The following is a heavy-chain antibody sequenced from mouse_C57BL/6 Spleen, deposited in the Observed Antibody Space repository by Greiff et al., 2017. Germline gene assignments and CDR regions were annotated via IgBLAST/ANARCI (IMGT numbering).Heavy chain of an antibody. Sequence: EVKLMESGGGLVKPGGSLKLSCAASGFTFSSYAMSWVRQTPEKRLEWVATISDGGSYTYYPDNVKGRFTISRDNAKNNLYLQMSHLKSEDTAMYYCARLLSYRGYFDYWGQGTTLTVSS. CDR3: ARLLSYRGYFDY. J-gene: IGHJ2*01. CDR2: ISDGGSYT. V-gene: IGHV5-4*03. CDR1: GFTFSSYA. D-gene: IGHD2-1*01.